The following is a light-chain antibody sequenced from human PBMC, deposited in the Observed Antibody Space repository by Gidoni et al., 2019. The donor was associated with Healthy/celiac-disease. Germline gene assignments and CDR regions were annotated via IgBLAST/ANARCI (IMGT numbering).Light chain of an antibody. CDR2: EVS. J-gene: IGLJ2*01. Sequence: QSALTQPASVSGSPGQSITISCTGTSSDVGGYHYVSWYQPHPGKAPKLMIYEVSNRPSGVSNRFSGSKSGNTASLTISGLQAEDEADYYCSSYTSSSTPVFGGGTKLTVL. V-gene: IGLV2-14*01. CDR1: SSDVGGYHY. CDR3: SSYTSSSTPV.